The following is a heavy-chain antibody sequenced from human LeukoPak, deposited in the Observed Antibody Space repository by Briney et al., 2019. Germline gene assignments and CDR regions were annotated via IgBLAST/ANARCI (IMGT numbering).Heavy chain of an antibody. V-gene: IGHV1-18*01. Sequence: ASVKVSCKASGYTFTSYGISWVRQAPGQGLEWMGWISAYNGNTNYAQKLQGRVTMTTDTSTSTAYMELRSLRSDDTAVYYCASSVNWAAAAAFDIWGQGTMVTVSS. J-gene: IGHJ3*02. D-gene: IGHD6-25*01. CDR2: ISAYNGNT. CDR1: GYTFTSYG. CDR3: ASSVNWAAAAAFDI.